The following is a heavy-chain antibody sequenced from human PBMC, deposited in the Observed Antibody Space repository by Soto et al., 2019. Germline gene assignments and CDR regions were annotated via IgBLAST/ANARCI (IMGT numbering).Heavy chain of an antibody. J-gene: IGHJ5*02. V-gene: IGHV3-23*01. Sequence: GGSLRLSCAASGFTFSSYAMTWVRQGPGKGLEWVSSISGTGASTYYADSVKGRFTISRDNSKNTLYLQMNSLRAEDTAVYYCAKDGPGITIFGVARNWFDPWGQGTLVTVSS. D-gene: IGHD3-3*01. CDR1: GFTFSSYA. CDR3: AKDGPGITIFGVARNWFDP. CDR2: ISGTGAST.